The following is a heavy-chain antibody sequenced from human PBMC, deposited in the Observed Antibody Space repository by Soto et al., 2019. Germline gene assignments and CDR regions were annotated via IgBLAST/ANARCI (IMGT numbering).Heavy chain of an antibody. J-gene: IGHJ1*01. Sequence: QITLKESGPTLLKPTQTLTLTCTFSGFSLSTSGVGVGWIRQPPGKALEWLALIYWNDDKRYSPSLKSRLTITKDTSKNQVVLTMTNMDPVDTATYYCAHSYSSGWYEYFQHWGQGTLVTVSS. D-gene: IGHD6-19*01. CDR3: AHSYSSGWYEYFQH. V-gene: IGHV2-5*01. CDR2: IYWNDDK. CDR1: GFSLSTSGVG.